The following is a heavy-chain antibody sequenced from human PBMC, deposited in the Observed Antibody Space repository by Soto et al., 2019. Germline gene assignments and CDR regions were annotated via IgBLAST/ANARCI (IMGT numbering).Heavy chain of an antibody. CDR2: INQDGSEK. CDR1: GFTFSSDW. V-gene: IGHV3-7*01. Sequence: EVQLVESGGGLVQPGGSLRLSCAASGFTFSSDWMSWVRQAPGKGLEWVANINQDGSEKYYVDSVRGRFTISRDNAKNSLYLQMNSLRAEDTAVYHCARDGDSSFDYWGQGSLVTVSS. CDR3: ARDGDSSFDY. D-gene: IGHD3-3*01. J-gene: IGHJ4*02.